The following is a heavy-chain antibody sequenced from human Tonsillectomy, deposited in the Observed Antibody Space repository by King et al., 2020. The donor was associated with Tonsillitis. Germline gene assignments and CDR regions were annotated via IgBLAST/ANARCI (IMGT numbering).Heavy chain of an antibody. V-gene: IGHV3-30*18. CDR2: ISYDGSNK. Sequence: VQLVESGGGVVQPGGSLRLSCAASGFTFSSYGMHWVRQAPGKGLEWVAVISYDGSNKYYADSVKGRFTISRDNSKNTLYLQMNSLRAEDTAGYYCAKDQASWSSSYLFDYWGQGTLVTVSS. CDR1: GFTFSSYG. D-gene: IGHD3-22*01. J-gene: IGHJ4*02. CDR3: AKDQASWSSSYLFDY.